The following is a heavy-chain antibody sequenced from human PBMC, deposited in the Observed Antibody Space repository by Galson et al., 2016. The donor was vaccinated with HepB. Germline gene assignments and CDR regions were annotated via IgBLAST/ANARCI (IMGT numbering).Heavy chain of an antibody. V-gene: IGHV5-51*01. D-gene: IGHD2-2*03. CDR2: IYPGDSET. J-gene: IGHJ4*02. Sequence: QSGAEVKKPGESLKISCKASGYGFSIFWIAWVRQMPGKGLEWLGIIYPGDSETRYSPSFQGQVTFSVDKSTSTAYLSWSSLKASDSGTYYCARHGYCGDRGWRDRDSWCQGTLVTVSS. CDR1: GYGFSIFW. CDR3: ARHGYCGDRGWRDRDS.